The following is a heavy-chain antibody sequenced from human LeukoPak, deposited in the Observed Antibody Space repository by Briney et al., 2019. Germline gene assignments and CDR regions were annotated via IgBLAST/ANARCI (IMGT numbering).Heavy chain of an antibody. Sequence: ASVKVPCKASGYTFINYNMHWVRQAPGQGLEWMGIINPSDGTTNYARKFQGRVTMTRDTSTSTVYMEVTSLRSEDTAVYYCTRDAGRGWYPSDYWGQGTLVTVSS. CDR3: TRDAGRGWYPSDY. CDR1: GYTFINYN. D-gene: IGHD6-19*01. V-gene: IGHV1-46*01. J-gene: IGHJ4*02. CDR2: INPSDGTT.